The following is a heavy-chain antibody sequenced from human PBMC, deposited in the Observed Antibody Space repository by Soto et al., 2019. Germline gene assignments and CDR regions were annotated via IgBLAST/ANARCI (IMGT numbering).Heavy chain of an antibody. CDR3: ARHSWVVPAASFDY. Sequence: SETLFLTRTVSGGSISSSSYYWGWIRQPPGKGLEWIGSIYYSGSTYYNPSLKSRVTISVDTSKNQFSLKLSSVTAADTAVYYCARHSWVVPAASFDYWGQGTLVTVSS. J-gene: IGHJ4*02. CDR1: GGSISSSSYY. CDR2: IYYSGST. V-gene: IGHV4-39*01. D-gene: IGHD2-2*01.